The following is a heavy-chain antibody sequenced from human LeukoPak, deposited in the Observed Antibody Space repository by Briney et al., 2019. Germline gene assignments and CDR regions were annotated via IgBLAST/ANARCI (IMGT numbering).Heavy chain of an antibody. J-gene: IGHJ6*02. D-gene: IGHD3-22*01. V-gene: IGHV3-30*18. CDR2: VSYLGDDQ. Sequence: GGSLRLSCAASGFTFSSYGIHWVRQSPGKGLEWVAVVSYLGDDQFYAESVKGRFTISRDNSKKTVFLQMNSLRGEDTAVYYCAKDRSSGPHYYYGMDVWGRGTTVIVSS. CDR1: GFTFSSYG. CDR3: AKDRSSGPHYYYGMDV.